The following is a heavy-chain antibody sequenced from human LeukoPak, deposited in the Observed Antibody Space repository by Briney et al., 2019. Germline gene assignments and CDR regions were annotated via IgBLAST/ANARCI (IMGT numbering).Heavy chain of an antibody. Sequence: GGSLRLSCAASGFTFSSYGMHWVRQAPGKGLEWVAFIRYDGSNKYYADSVKGRFTISRDNSKNTLYLQMNSLRAEDTAVYYCAKDSTGYYDFWSGLDYWGQGTLVTVSS. CDR3: AKDSTGYYDFWSGLDY. CDR2: IRYDGSNK. CDR1: GFTFSSYG. J-gene: IGHJ4*02. V-gene: IGHV3-30*02. D-gene: IGHD3-3*01.